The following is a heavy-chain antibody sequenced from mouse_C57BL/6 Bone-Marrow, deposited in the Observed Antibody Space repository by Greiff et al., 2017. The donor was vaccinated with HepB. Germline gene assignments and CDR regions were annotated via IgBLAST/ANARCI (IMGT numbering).Heavy chain of an antibody. Sequence: VQLQQPGAELVKPGDSVKVSCKASGYTFTSYWMHWVKQRPGQGLEWIGRIHPSDSDTNYNQKFKGKATLTVDKSSSTAYMQICNLTSEDSAVYYCAIEGYASSSPYYFDYWGQGTTLTVSS. J-gene: IGHJ2*01. D-gene: IGHD1-1*01. V-gene: IGHV1-74*01. CDR2: IHPSDSDT. CDR3: AIEGYASSSPYYFDY. CDR1: GYTFTSYW.